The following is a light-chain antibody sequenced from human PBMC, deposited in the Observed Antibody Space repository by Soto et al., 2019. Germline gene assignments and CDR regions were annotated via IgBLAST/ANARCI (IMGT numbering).Light chain of an antibody. Sequence: DIQMTQSPSTLTASVGNTVTVTCRASQSVSGWLAWYQQKPGEAPKLLIYDASALPRGAPSRFSGSGSGTEFTLTISSLQPDDFATYYCQQYNGYRWTFGQGTKVDIK. J-gene: IGKJ1*01. CDR2: DAS. V-gene: IGKV1-5*01. CDR3: QQYNGYRWT. CDR1: QSVSGW.